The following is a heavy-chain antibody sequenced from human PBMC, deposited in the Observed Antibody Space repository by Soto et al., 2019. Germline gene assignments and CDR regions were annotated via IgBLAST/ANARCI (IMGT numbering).Heavy chain of an antibody. CDR3: AHDPGLAGSSRQFGF. CDR2: IYWDDDK. J-gene: IGHJ4*02. V-gene: IGHV2-5*02. CDR1: GFSFATTGVG. Sequence: QITLRESGPTVVKPTQTLTLTCTFSGFSFATTGVGVGWIRQPPGKALEWLALIYWDDDKRYSPSLKTRLTISKDTSKNQVVLTMTNMDPVDTATYYCAHDPGLAGSSRQFGFWGPGILVAVSA. D-gene: IGHD2-2*01.